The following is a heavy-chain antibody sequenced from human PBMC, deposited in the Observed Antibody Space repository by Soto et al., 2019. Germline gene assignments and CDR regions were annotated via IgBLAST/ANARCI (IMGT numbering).Heavy chain of an antibody. V-gene: IGHV1-3*01. CDR1: GYTFTNYA. CDR3: ARDSNIVLMVYGPNVVYMDV. Sequence: ASVKVSCKASGYTFTNYAMHWVRQAPGQRLEWMGWINAGNGNTKYSQKLQGRVTMTTDTSTSTAYMELRSLRSDDTAVYYCARDSNIVLMVYGPNVVYMDVWGKGTTVTVSS. D-gene: IGHD2-8*01. J-gene: IGHJ6*03. CDR2: INAGNGNT.